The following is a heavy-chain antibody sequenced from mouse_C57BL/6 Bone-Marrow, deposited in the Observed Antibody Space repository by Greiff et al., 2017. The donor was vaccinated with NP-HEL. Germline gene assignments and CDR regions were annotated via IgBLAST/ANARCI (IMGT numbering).Heavy chain of an antibody. D-gene: IGHD2-2*01. CDR1: YTFSRRVH. Sequence: VQVVASGPELARPWASVKISCQAFYTFSRRVHFAIRDTNYWMQWVKQRPGQGLEWIGAIYPGNGDTSYNQKFKGKATLTADKSSSTAYMQLSSLTSEDSAVYYCALYGYDDLWYFDVWGTGTTVTVSS. CDR2: GQGLEWIG. J-gene: IGHJ1*03. CDR3: SEDSAVYYCALYGYDDLWYFDV. V-gene: IGHV1-87*01.